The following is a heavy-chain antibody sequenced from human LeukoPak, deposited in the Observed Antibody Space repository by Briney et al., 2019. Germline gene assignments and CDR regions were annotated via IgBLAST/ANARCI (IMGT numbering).Heavy chain of an antibody. CDR1: GFTFSSYA. D-gene: IGHD5-18*01. V-gene: IGHV3-23*01. J-gene: IGHJ4*02. CDR2: ISGSGGST. CDR3: AKAVGYSYGYLDY. Sequence: SGGSLRLSCAASGFTFSSYAMSWVRQASGKGLEWVSAISGSGGSTYYADSVKGRFTISRDNSKNTLYLQMNSLRAEDTAVYYCAKAVGYSYGYLDYWGQGTLVTVSS.